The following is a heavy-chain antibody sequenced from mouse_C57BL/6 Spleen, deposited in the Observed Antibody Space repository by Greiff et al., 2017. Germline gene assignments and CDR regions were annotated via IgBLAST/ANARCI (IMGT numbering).Heavy chain of an antibody. CDR3: RRWGGCDYYALDY. CDR2: IYPGDGDT. D-gene: IGHD1-1*01. J-gene: IGHJ3*01. V-gene: IGHV1-82*01. CDR1: GYAFSSSW. Sequence: QVQLQQSGPELVKPGASVKISCKASGYAFSSSWMNWVKQRPGRGLEWIGRIYPGDGDTNNNGKFKGKATLTADKSSSTAYMHLSSLTSEDSAVYFCRRWGGCDYYALDYWGQGTLVTVSA.